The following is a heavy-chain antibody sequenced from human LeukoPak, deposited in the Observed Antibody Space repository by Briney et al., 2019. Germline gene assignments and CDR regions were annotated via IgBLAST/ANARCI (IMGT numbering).Heavy chain of an antibody. V-gene: IGHV4-39*01. J-gene: IGHJ4*02. D-gene: IGHD6-6*01. Sequence: SETLSLTCTVSGGSISSSSYYWGWIRQPPGKGLEWIGSIYYSGSAFYNPSLKSRVTISVDTSKNQFSLNLTSVTAADTAVYYCSSLMAARPRVDYWGQGTLVTVSS. CDR3: SSLMAARPRVDY. CDR2: IYYSGSA. CDR1: GGSISSSSYY.